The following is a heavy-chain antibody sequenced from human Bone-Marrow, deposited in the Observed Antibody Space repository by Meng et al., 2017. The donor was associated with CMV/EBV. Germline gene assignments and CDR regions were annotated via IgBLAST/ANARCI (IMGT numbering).Heavy chain of an antibody. Sequence: ASVKVSCKASGYTFTSYGISWVRQAPGQGLEWMGWISAYNGNTNYAQKLQGRVTMTRDTSISTAYMELSRLRSDDTAVYYCAREGAYSSSSQPSAEDYYYGMDVWGQGTTVTVSS. V-gene: IGHV1-18*01. J-gene: IGHJ6*01. CDR2: ISAYNGNT. D-gene: IGHD6-6*01. CDR3: AREGAYSSSSQPSAEDYYYGMDV. CDR1: GYTFTSYG.